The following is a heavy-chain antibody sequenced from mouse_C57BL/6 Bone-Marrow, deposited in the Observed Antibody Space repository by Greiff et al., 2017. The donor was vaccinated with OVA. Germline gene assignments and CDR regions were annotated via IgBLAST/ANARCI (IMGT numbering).Heavy chain of an antibody. D-gene: IGHD3-1*01. Sequence: EVKLMESEGGLVQPGSSMKLSCTASGFTFSDYYMAWVRQVPEKGLEWVANINYDGSSTYYLDSLKSRFIISRDNAKNILYLQMSSLKSEDTATYYCARDRDFYYFDYWGQGTTLTVSS. V-gene: IGHV5-16*01. CDR1: GFTFSDYY. CDR3: ARDRDFYYFDY. CDR2: INYDGSST. J-gene: IGHJ2*01.